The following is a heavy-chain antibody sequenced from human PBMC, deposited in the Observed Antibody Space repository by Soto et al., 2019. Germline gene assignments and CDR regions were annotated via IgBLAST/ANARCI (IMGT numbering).Heavy chain of an antibody. J-gene: IGHJ4*02. D-gene: IGHD3-10*01. CDR1: GFTFSSYA. CDR3: ATPMVRGVIYKWGFDY. Sequence: GGSLRLSCAASGFTFSSYAMSWVRQAPGKGLEWVSAISGSGGSTYYADSVKGRFTISRDNSKNTLYLQMNSLRAEDTAVYYCATPMVRGVIYKWGFDYWGQGTLVTVSS. CDR2: ISGSGGST. V-gene: IGHV3-23*01.